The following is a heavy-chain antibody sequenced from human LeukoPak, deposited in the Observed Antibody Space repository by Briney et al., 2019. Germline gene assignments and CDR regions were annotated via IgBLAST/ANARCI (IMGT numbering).Heavy chain of an antibody. CDR2: IYSGGST. CDR3: AREDDYGGNFDY. CDR1: GFTVSSNY. V-gene: IGHV3-66*02. D-gene: IGHD4-23*01. J-gene: IGHJ4*02. Sequence: GGPLRLSCAASGFTVSSNYMSWVRQAPGKGLEWVSVIYSGGSTYYADSVKGRFTISRDNSKNTLYLQMNSLRAEDAAVYYCAREDDYGGNFDYWGQGTLVTVSS.